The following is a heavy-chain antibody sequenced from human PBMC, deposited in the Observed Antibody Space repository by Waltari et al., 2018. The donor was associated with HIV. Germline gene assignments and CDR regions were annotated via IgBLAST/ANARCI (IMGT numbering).Heavy chain of an antibody. CDR2: IFSNDEK. D-gene: IGHD6-13*01. Sequence: WIRQPPGKALEWLAHIFSNDEKSYSTSLKSRLTISKDTSKSQVVLTMTNMDPVDTATYYCARIKRPGYSSSWYPPEVDYWGQGTLVTVSS. CDR3: ARIKRPGYSSSWYPPEVDY. V-gene: IGHV2-26*01. J-gene: IGHJ4*02.